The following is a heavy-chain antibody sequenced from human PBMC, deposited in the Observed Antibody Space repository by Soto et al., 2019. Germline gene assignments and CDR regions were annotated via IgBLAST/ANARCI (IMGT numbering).Heavy chain of an antibody. D-gene: IGHD6-13*01. CDR1: GYTFTSYG. CDR3: ARAVGGSWYYLSNYYYGMDV. Sequence: QVQLVQSGAEVKKPGASVKVSCKASGYTFTSYGISWVRQAPGQGLEWMGWISAYNGNTNYAQKLQGRVTMTTDTSASQAYMELRSLRSDDTAVYSCARAVGGSWYYLSNYYYGMDVWGQGTTVTVSS. V-gene: IGHV1-18*01. J-gene: IGHJ6*02. CDR2: ISAYNGNT.